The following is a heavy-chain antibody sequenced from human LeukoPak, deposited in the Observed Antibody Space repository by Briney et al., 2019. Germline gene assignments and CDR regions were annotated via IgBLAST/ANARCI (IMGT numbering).Heavy chain of an antibody. D-gene: IGHD3-3*01. J-gene: IGHJ4*02. CDR1: GGSISHYY. Sequence: ETLSLTCTVSGGSISHYYWSWLRQPPGKGLEWIGFIYYSGSTNYNSSLKSRVTISVDTSKNQFSLKLSSVTAADTAVYYCARHGDSGSGYYDYWGQGTLVTVSS. CDR3: ARHGDSGSGYYDY. V-gene: IGHV4-59*08. CDR2: IYYSGST.